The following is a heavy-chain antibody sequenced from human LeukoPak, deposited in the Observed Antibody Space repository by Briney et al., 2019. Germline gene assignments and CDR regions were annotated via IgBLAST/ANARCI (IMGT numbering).Heavy chain of an antibody. CDR1: GFTFSSYS. CDR3: ARDDGSYFAFDI. J-gene: IGHJ3*02. CDR2: ISSSSSYM. D-gene: IGHD1-26*01. Sequence: GGSLRLSCAASGFTFSSYSMNWVRQAPGKGLEWVSFISSSSSYMYYADAVKGRFTIARDNAKNSLYLQMNSLRAAGTAVYYCARDDGSYFAFDIWGQGTMVTVSS. V-gene: IGHV3-21*01.